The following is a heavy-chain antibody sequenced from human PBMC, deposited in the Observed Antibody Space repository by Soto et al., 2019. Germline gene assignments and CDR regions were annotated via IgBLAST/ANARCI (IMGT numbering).Heavy chain of an antibody. CDR2: ISYDGINK. Sequence: QVQLVESGGGVVQPGRSLRLSCAASGFTFSSYGMHWVRQAPGKGLEWVAFISYDGINKYYADSVKGRFTISRDNSKNTLYLQMSSLRAEETAVYYCAKDRWVRLLRSYFDYWGQGTLVTVSS. J-gene: IGHJ4*02. CDR1: GFTFSSYG. D-gene: IGHD4-17*01. CDR3: AKDRWVRLLRSYFDY. V-gene: IGHV3-30*18.